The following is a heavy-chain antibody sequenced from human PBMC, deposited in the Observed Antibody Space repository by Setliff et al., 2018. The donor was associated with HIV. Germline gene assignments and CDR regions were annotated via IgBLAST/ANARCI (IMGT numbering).Heavy chain of an antibody. CDR1: GDSISSLGYY. CDR2: INNSGKT. D-gene: IGHD4-17*01. Sequence: PSETLSLTCTVSGDSISSLGYYWGWIRQPPGKGLEWIGIINNSGKTFYNPSLKSRITMSVDTSKNQFSLKLNSVTAADTATYYCARALYGDYGGDLNWLDPWGQGTLVTVSS. V-gene: IGHV4-39*01. CDR3: ARALYGDYGGDLNWLDP. J-gene: IGHJ5*02.